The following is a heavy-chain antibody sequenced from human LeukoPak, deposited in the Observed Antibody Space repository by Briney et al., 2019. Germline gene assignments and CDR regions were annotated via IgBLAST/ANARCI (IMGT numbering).Heavy chain of an antibody. V-gene: IGHV4-59*01. Sequence: SETLSLTCTVSGGSISTYYWSWIRQPPGKGLEWIGYIYYTGSTSYNPSLKSRATMSLDASKNQFSLELNSVTPADTAVYYCARGGNYWPQWWFDPWGRGTLVSVSS. D-gene: IGHD1-26*01. CDR3: ARGGNYWPQWWFDP. J-gene: IGHJ5*02. CDR2: IYYTGST. CDR1: GGSISTYY.